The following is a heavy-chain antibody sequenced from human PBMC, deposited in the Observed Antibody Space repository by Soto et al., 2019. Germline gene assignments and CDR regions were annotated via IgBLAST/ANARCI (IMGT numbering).Heavy chain of an antibody. Sequence: QLQLQESGPGLVKPSETLSLTCTVSGASITSGNYYWGWIRQPPGKGLQWIGSSSYTGNTYFNPSLKSRVTISVDTSKNQFSRRLTSVTAADTAVYYCASPDSSSWAAPFGSWGQGTLVTVSS. CDR1: GASITSGNYY. D-gene: IGHD6-13*01. J-gene: IGHJ4*02. CDR2: SSYTGNT. V-gene: IGHV4-39*01. CDR3: ASPDSSSWAAPFGS.